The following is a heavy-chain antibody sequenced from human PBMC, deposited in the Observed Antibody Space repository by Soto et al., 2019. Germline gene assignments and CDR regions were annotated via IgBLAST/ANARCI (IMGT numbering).Heavy chain of an antibody. D-gene: IGHD6-19*01. CDR3: AAGYSSGWYMYDAFDI. J-gene: IGHJ3*02. Sequence: ASVKVSCKASGYTFTSYAMHWVRQAPGQRLEWMGWINAGNGNTKYSQKFQGRVTITRDTSASTAYMELSSLRSEDTAVYYCAAGYSSGWYMYDAFDIWGQETMVTVS. V-gene: IGHV1-3*01. CDR2: INAGNGNT. CDR1: GYTFTSYA.